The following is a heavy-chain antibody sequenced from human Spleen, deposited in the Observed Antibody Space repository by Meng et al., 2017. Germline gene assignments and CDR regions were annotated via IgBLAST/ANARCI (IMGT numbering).Heavy chain of an antibody. CDR2: VVGSSVTT. J-gene: IGHJ4*02. CDR3: AKGLFGFLRLDPLDY. Sequence: GGSLRLSCAASGFTFSSYAMSWVRQAPGKGLEWVSTVVGSSVTTYYADSVKGRFTISRDNSKNTLYLQMNSLRAEDTAVYYCAKGLFGFLRLDPLDYWGQGTLVTVSS. D-gene: IGHD2/OR15-2a*01. CDR1: GFTFSSYA. V-gene: IGHV3-23*01.